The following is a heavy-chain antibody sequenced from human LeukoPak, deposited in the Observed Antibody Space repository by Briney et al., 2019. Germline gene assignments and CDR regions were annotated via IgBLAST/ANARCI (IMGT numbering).Heavy chain of an antibody. Sequence: TSQTLSLTCTVSGDSISSGGYYWTWIRQPPGKGLEWIGNIHYSGRTNYNPSLKSRLTISVDTSKNQFSLKLSSVTAADTALYYCATIEYTYGPFDHWGQGTLVAVSS. V-gene: IGHV4-61*08. D-gene: IGHD5-18*01. CDR1: GDSISSGGYY. CDR3: ATIEYTYGPFDH. J-gene: IGHJ4*02. CDR2: IHYSGRT.